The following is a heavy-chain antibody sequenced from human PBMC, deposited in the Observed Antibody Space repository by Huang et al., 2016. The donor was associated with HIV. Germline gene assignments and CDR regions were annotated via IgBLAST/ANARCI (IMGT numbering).Heavy chain of an antibody. J-gene: IGHJ6*02. Sequence: LQLQESGPGLVKSSETLSLICTVSGGSISSSSYYWGWIRQPPGKGPEGIGRIYYRGNTYDNPPLKSRGTISVDTSKNQFSLKVNSVTAADTAVYYCARHGRVAGHYYNNMDVWGRGTTVTVSS. CDR2: IYYRGNT. CDR3: ARHGRVAGHYYNNMDV. D-gene: IGHD6-19*01. CDR1: GGSISSSSYY. V-gene: IGHV4-39*01.